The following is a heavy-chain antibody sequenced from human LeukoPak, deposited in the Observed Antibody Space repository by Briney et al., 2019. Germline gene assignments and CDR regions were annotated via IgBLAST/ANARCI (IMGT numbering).Heavy chain of an antibody. CDR3: ARGEFRRGSSTSCLV. Sequence: ASVKVSCKASGYTFTSYYMHWVRQAPGQGLAWMGIINPSGGSTSYAQKFQGRVTMTRDTSTSTVYMELSSLRSEDTAVYYCARGEFRRGSSTSCLVWGQGTLVTVSS. V-gene: IGHV1-46*01. D-gene: IGHD2-2*01. CDR2: INPSGGST. CDR1: GYTFTSYY. J-gene: IGHJ4*02.